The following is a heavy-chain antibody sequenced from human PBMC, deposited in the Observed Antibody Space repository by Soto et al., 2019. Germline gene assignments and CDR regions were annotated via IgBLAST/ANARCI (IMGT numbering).Heavy chain of an antibody. J-gene: IGHJ4*02. CDR1: GLTFSNYA. V-gene: IGHV3-23*01. D-gene: IGHD2-2*01. Sequence: GGSLRLSCAASGLTFSNYAMSWVRQAPGKGLEWVSVISGSGGSTYYADTVKGRFTISRDNSKNTLSLQMNSLTAEDTAVYYCAKPNLYCSSTSCYDYWGQGILVTVSS. CDR3: AKPNLYCSSTSCYDY. CDR2: ISGSGGST.